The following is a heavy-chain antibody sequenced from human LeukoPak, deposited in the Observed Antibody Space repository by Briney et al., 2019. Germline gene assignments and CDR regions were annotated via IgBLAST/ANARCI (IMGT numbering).Heavy chain of an antibody. CDR2: ISDGGDNP. Sequence: GGSLRLSCAASGFIFSDYAMSWVRQAPGKGLEWVSAISDGGDNPYYADSVKGRFTISRDNSENSLSLQMYSLRAEDTAVYYCAKDRGGSYFDFDFWGRGTLVTVSS. D-gene: IGHD1-26*01. J-gene: IGHJ4*02. CDR1: GFIFSDYA. V-gene: IGHV3-23*01. CDR3: AKDRGGSYFDFDF.